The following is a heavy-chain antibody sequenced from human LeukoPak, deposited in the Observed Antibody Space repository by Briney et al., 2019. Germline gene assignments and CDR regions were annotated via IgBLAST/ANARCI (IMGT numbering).Heavy chain of an antibody. CDR2: ISHSGDSK. J-gene: IGHJ4*02. Sequence: GGSLRLSCTASGFSFSDYYMSWMRQAPGKGLEWVSYISHSGDSKPYADSVKGRFTISRDNAKNSLYLQMNSLRAEDTAVYYCARLGIIVAAGTSDYWGQGTLVTVSS. CDR1: GFSFSDYY. D-gene: IGHD6-13*01. CDR3: ARLGIIVAAGTSDY. V-gene: IGHV3-11*01.